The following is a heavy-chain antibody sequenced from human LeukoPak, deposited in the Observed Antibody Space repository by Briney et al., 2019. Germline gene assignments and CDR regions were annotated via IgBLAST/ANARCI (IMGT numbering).Heavy chain of an antibody. D-gene: IGHD3-10*01. J-gene: IGHJ3*02. CDR1: GFTFSDYY. V-gene: IGHV3-11*04. Sequence: PGGSLRLSCAASGFTFSDYYMSWLRQAPGKGLEWVSYISSSGSTIYYADSVKGRFTISRDNAKNSLYLQMNSLRAEDTAVYYCTRGSITMVRGVIRTDAFDIWGQGTMVTVSS. CDR3: TRGSITMVRGVIRTDAFDI. CDR2: ISSSGSTI.